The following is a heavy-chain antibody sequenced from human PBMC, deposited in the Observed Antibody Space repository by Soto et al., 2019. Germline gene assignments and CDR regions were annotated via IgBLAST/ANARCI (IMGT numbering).Heavy chain of an antibody. V-gene: IGHV4-4*02. D-gene: IGHD1-26*01. J-gene: IGHJ5*02. CDR1: GGSISSSNW. Sequence: VQLRQSGPGLVKPSGTLSLTCAVSGGSISSSNWWTWVRQAPGKGLEWIGEIYHSGNTYYNPSLKGPVTITVDKSNHPFPLKLNSVTAADTAVYYWATLPPRVVASLLPIPTWGQGTLVTVSS. CDR3: ATLPPRVVASLLPIPT. CDR2: IYHSGNT.